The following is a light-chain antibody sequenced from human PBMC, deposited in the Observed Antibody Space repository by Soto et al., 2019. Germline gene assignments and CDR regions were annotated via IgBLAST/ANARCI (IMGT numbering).Light chain of an antibody. Sequence: EVVLTQSPGTLSLSPGERASLSCRASQSVSNNYLAWYQQKPGQSPTLLIFGSTDRATGIPDRFSDGGSGTNFTLTISRLEPEDFAVYYCQQYGSSPPYTFGQGTKLEIK. V-gene: IGKV3-20*01. J-gene: IGKJ2*01. CDR1: QSVSNNY. CDR2: GST. CDR3: QQYGSSPPYT.